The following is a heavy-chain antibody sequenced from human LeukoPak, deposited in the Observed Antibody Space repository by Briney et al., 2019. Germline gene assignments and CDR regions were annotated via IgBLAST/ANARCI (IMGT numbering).Heavy chain of an antibody. Sequence: GGSLRLSCAASGFTFSSYAMGWVRQAPGKGLEWVSYISSSGSTIYYADSVKGRFTISRDNAKNSLYLQMNSLRAEDTAVYYCATSSPLDSSSWYDYWGQGTLVTVSS. D-gene: IGHD6-13*01. J-gene: IGHJ4*02. CDR3: ATSSPLDSSSWYDY. CDR1: GFTFSSYA. V-gene: IGHV3-48*03. CDR2: ISSSGSTI.